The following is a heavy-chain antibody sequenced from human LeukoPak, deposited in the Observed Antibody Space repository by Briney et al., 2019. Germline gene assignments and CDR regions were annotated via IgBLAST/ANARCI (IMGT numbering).Heavy chain of an antibody. CDR2: IHYSGNT. D-gene: IGHD3-10*01. CDR1: GGSIGTYY. CDR3: AGVFSGRRPFEL. V-gene: IGHV4-59*03. Sequence: SETLSLTCTVSGGSIGTYYWSWIRQPPGMGLEWIGYIHYSGNTTHNPSLKSRVTTSIDTSKKQFPLNLSSVTAADTAIYYCAGVFSGRRPFELWGQGILVTVSS. J-gene: IGHJ4*02.